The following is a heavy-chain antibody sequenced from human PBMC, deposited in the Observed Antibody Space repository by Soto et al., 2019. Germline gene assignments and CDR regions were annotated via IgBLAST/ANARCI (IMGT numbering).Heavy chain of an antibody. Sequence: SETLSLTCTVSGVSISSYFWSWIRQAPGGGLEWIGYTYHRGSTNYSPSLKSRVAISLDTSENQFSLKVNSVTAADPAVYYCARIGGYHGPLDYWGQGTPVTVSS. V-gene: IGHV4-59*01. J-gene: IGHJ4*02. D-gene: IGHD6-25*01. CDR2: TYHRGST. CDR1: GVSISSYF. CDR3: ARIGGYHGPLDY.